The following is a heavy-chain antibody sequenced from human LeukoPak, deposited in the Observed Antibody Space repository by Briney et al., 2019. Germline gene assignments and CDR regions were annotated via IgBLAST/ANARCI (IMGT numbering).Heavy chain of an antibody. D-gene: IGHD6-13*01. CDR2: ISSSSSYI. CDR1: GFTFSNYY. CDR3: ARGSGATYSSSWYLDY. J-gene: IGHJ4*02. Sequence: PGGSLRLSCAASGFTFSNYYMNWVRQAPGKGLEWVSSISSSSSYIYYADSVKGRFTISRDNAKNSLYLQMNSLRAEDTAVYYCARGSGATYSSSWYLDYWGQGTLVTVSS. V-gene: IGHV3-21*01.